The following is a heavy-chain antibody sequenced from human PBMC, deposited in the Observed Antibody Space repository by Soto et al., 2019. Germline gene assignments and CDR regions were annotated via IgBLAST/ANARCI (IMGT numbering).Heavy chain of an antibody. Sequence: QVQLMQSGTEVKEPGASVNLSCKASGYTFSSFYIHWVRQAHGQGLEWVGIMNPSGDRTNYPQNFQGRVTMTRDTATSTVYMELSSLRSEDTAVYYCARGRGYSGDDLQEDGFDVWGQGTMVTV. CDR3: ARGRGYSGDDLQEDGFDV. CDR2: MNPSGDRT. V-gene: IGHV1-46*01. D-gene: IGHD5-12*01. CDR1: GYTFSSFY. J-gene: IGHJ3*01.